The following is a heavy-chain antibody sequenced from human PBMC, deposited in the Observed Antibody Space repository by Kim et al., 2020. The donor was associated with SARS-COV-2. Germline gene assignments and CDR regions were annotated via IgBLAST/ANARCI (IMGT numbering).Heavy chain of an antibody. CDR2: TYYRSKWSY. CDR3: VRASRGSSDFNY. D-gene: IGHD6-6*01. J-gene: IGHJ4*02. Sequence: SQTLSLTCAISGDSVSSNSASWTWIRQSPSRGLEWLGRTYYRSKWSYDYAVSVKGRITISPDTSKNQFSLQLNSVTPEDTAVYYCVRASRGSSDFNYWGQGALVTV. CDR1: GDSVSSNSAS. V-gene: IGHV6-1*01.